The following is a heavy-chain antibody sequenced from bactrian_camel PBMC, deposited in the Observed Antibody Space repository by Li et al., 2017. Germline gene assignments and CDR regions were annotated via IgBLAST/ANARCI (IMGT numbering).Heavy chain of an antibody. V-gene: IGHV3S40*01. Sequence: VQLVESGGGLVQPGGSLRLSCAASGFTFSSYAMSWVRQAPGKGLERVSTINSGGASTDYADSVKGRFTISQDNYNDKDDVNTVYLQMNNLKPEDTAMYFCAADGWWFERSSYNVWGQGTQVTVS. CDR1: GFTFSSYA. D-gene: IGHD3*01. CDR2: INSGGAST. J-gene: IGHJ4*01. CDR3: AADGWWFERSSYNV.